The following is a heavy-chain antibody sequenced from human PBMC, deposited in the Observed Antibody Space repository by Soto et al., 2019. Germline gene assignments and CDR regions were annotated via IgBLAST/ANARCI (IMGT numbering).Heavy chain of an antibody. CDR3: TSSYYDFWSGYYAFDI. Sequence: GGSLRLSCAASGFTFSGSAMHWVRQASGKGLEWVGRIRSKANSYATAYAASVKGRFTISRDDSKNTAYLQMNSLKTEDTAVYYCTSSYYDFWSGYYAFDIWGQGTMVTVSS. CDR1: GFTFSGSA. CDR2: IRSKANSYAT. V-gene: IGHV3-73*01. J-gene: IGHJ3*02. D-gene: IGHD3-3*01.